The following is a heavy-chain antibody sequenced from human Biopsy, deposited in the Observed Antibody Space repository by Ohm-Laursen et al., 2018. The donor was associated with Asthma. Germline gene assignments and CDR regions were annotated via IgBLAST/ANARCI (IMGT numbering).Heavy chain of an antibody. CDR2: INYRGDT. CDR1: GGSFTHYF. V-gene: IGHV4-34*01. D-gene: IGHD6-19*01. CDR3: VRGEEVAGTYFKD. J-gene: IGHJ1*01. Sequence: GTLSLTCGISGGSFTHYFWMWIRQPPGKGLEWIGEINYRGDTNYNPSLESRVSISVDTSTYHFSLRLNSVTAADTAVYYCVRGEEVAGTYFKDWDQGTLVTVSS.